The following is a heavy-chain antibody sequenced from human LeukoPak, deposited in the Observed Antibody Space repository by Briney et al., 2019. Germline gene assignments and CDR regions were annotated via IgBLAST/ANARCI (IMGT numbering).Heavy chain of an antibody. CDR1: GYTLTELS. D-gene: IGHD6-19*01. CDR3: ATLSRGRWQWRRNWFDP. CDR2: FDPEDGET. Sequence: GASVKVSCKVSGYTLTELSMHWARQAPGKGLEWMGGFDPEDGETIYAQKFQGRVTMTEDTSTDTAYMELSSLRSEDTAVYYCATLSRGRWQWRRNWFDPWGQGTLVTVSS. J-gene: IGHJ5*02. V-gene: IGHV1-24*01.